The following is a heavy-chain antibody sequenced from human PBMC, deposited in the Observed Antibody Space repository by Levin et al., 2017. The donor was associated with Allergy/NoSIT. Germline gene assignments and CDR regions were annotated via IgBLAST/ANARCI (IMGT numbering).Heavy chain of an antibody. D-gene: IGHD3-10*01. J-gene: IGHJ4*02. Sequence: KPSETLSLTCTVSGGSISSYYWSWIRQPAGKGLEWIGRVYTSGSTNYNPSLKSRVTMSVDTSKNQFSLKLSSVTAADTAVYYCARGPYDGSGSSVDYWGQGALVTVAS. CDR2: VYTSGST. V-gene: IGHV4-4*07. CDR1: GGSISSYY. CDR3: ARGPYDGSGSSVDY.